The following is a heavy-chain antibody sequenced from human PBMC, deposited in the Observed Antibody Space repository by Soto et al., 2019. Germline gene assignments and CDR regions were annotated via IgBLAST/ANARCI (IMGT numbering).Heavy chain of an antibody. J-gene: IGHJ5*02. Sequence: PGGSLRLSCAASGFNFSNHWMHWVRQRPAEGLVWVSRITSDGKSKAYAESVKGRFAISRDNAKNTLYLQMNGLTAEDTAAYYCARESGDWPLNWFDPWGQGTLVTVSS. CDR3: ARESGDWPLNWFDP. CDR1: GFNFSNHW. CDR2: ITSDGKSK. D-gene: IGHD2-21*02. V-gene: IGHV3-74*01.